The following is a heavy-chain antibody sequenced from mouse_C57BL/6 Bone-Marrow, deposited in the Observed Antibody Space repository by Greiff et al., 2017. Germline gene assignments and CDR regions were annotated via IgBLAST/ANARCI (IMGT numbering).Heavy chain of an antibody. CDR2: ISYDGSN. V-gene: IGHV3-6*01. Sequence: EVKLQESGPGLVKPSQSLSLTCSVTGYSITSGYYWNWIRQFPGNKLEWMGYISYDGSNNYNPSLKNRISITRDPSKNQFFLKLNSVTTEDTATYYCATYEYDEGAAMDYWGQGTSVTVSS. J-gene: IGHJ4*01. CDR3: ATYEYDEGAAMDY. D-gene: IGHD2-4*01. CDR1: GYSITSGYY.